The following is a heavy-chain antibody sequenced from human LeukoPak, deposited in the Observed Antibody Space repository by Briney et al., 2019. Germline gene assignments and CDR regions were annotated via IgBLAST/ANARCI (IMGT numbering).Heavy chain of an antibody. D-gene: IGHD3-3*01. V-gene: IGHV4-39*01. J-gene: IGHJ4*02. CDR3: ARTYDFWSGYLGFFDY. CDR2: IYYSGST. Sequence: PSETLSLTCTVSGGSISSSSYYWGWIRQPPGKGLEWIGSIYYSGSTYYNPSLKSRVTISVDTSKNQFSLKLSSVTAADTAVYYCARTYDFWSGYLGFFDYWGQGTLVTVSS. CDR1: GGSISSSSYY.